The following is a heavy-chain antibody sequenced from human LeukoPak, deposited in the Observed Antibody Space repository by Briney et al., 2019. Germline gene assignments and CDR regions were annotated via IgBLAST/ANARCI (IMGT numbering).Heavy chain of an antibody. D-gene: IGHD3-22*01. J-gene: IGHJ5*02. CDR1: GGSISSGDYY. Sequence: PSETLSLTCTVSGGSISSGDYYWSWIRQPPGKGLEWIGYIYYSGSTYYNPSLKSRVTISVDTSKNQFSLKLSSVTAADTAVYYCARESKLTYYYDSSGSDRFDPWGQGTLVTVSS. CDR2: IYYSGST. CDR3: ARESKLTYYYDSSGSDRFDP. V-gene: IGHV4-30-4*08.